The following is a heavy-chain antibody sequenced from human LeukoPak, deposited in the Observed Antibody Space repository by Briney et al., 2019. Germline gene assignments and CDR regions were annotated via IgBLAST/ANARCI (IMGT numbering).Heavy chain of an antibody. CDR2: IYYSGST. J-gene: IGHJ3*02. CDR1: GGSISSYY. CDR3: ARDSFSSWSGNDAFDT. D-gene: IGHD6-13*01. Sequence: SETLSLTCTVSGGSISSYYWSWIRQPPGKGLEWIGYIYYSGSTNYNPSLKSRVTISVDTSKNQFSLKLSSVTAADTAVYYCARDSFSSWSGNDAFDTWGQGTMVTVSS. V-gene: IGHV4-59*01.